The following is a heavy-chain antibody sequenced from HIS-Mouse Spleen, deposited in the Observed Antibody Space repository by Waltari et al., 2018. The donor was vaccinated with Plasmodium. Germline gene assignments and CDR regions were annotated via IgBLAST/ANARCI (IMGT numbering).Heavy chain of an antibody. Sequence: QLQLQESGPGLVKPSETLSLTCPVSGGSISSSSYYWGWIRQPPGKGLEWIGRIYSSGTTYYNPSPTSRVPISVDTSKTQFSLKLSAVTAADTAVYYCARQGASYSYFDYWGQGTLVPVSS. CDR1: GGSISSSSYY. CDR3: ARQGASYSYFDY. CDR2: IYSSGTT. J-gene: IGHJ4*02. V-gene: IGHV4-39*01. D-gene: IGHD1-26*01.